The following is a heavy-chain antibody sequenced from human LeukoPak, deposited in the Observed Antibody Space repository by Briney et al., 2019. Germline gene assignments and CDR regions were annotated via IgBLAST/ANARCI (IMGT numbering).Heavy chain of an antibody. CDR2: INHSGST. D-gene: IGHD3-10*01. CDR3: VRGQYGSGSYYNDY. CDR1: GGSFSGYY. V-gene: IGHV4-34*01. Sequence: SETLSLTCAVYGGSFSGYYWSWIRQPPGKGLEWIGEINHSGSTNYNPSLKSRVTISVDTSKNQFSLKLSSVTAADTAVYYCVRGQYGSGSYYNDYWGQGTLVTVSS. J-gene: IGHJ4*02.